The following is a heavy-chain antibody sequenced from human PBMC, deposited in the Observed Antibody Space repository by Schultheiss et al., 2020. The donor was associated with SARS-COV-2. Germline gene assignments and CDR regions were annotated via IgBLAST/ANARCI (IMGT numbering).Heavy chain of an antibody. V-gene: IGHV3-30*01. D-gene: IGHD6-19*01. J-gene: IGHJ6*02. Sequence: GGSLRLSCAASGFTFSSYAMHWVRQAPGKGLEWVAVISYDGSNKYYADSVKGRFTISRDNSKNTLYLQMNSLRAEDTAVYYCARDLKQWLYDYYYYGMDVWGQGTTVTVSS. CDR2: ISYDGSNK. CDR3: ARDLKQWLYDYYYYGMDV. CDR1: GFTFSSYA.